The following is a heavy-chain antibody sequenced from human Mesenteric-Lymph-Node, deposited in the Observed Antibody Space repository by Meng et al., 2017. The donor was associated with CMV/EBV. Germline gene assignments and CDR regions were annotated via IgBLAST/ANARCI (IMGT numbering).Heavy chain of an antibody. V-gene: IGHV4-59*12. CDR1: GGSISSYY. J-gene: IGHJ5*02. D-gene: IGHD2-2*01. CDR2: IYYSGGT. Sequence: GSLRLSCTVSGGSISSYYWSWIRQPPGKGLEWIGYIYYSGGTNYNPSLKSRVSISVDTSKNQFSLKLSSVTAADTAVYYCAREGYCSSTSCISNWFDPWGQGTLVTVSS. CDR3: AREGYCSSTSCISNWFDP.